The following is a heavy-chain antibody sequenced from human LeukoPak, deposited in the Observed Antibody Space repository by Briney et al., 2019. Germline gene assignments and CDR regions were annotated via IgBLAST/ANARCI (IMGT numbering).Heavy chain of an antibody. CDR1: GGSISSSSYY. D-gene: IGHD1-1*01. J-gene: IGHJ4*02. V-gene: IGHV4-61*02. Sequence: SETLSLTCTVSGGSISSSSYYWGWIRQPAGKGLEWIGRIFTSGSTSYNPSLKSRVTVSLDTSKNQFSLKLSSVTAADTAVYYCASQLGYFDYWGQGTLVTVSS. CDR2: IFTSGST. CDR3: ASQLGYFDY.